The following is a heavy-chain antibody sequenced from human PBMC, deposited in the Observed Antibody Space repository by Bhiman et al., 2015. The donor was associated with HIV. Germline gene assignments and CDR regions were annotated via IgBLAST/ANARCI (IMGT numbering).Heavy chain of an antibody. D-gene: IGHD6-13*01. V-gene: IGHV3-21*01. Sequence: EVQLVESGGGLVKPGGSLRLSCAASGFTFSSYSMTWVRQAPGKGLEWVSSISSSSRYIQYADSVKGRFTISRDNSKNTLYLQMNSLRADDTAVYYCARGERGIAAAAYFDYWGQGTLVTVSS. CDR2: ISSSSRYI. CDR3: ARGERGIAAAAYFDY. CDR1: GFTFSSYS. J-gene: IGHJ4*02.